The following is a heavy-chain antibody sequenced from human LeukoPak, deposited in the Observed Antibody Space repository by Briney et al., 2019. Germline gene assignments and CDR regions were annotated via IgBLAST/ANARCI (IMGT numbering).Heavy chain of an antibody. J-gene: IGHJ4*02. D-gene: IGHD5-18*01. CDR2: IGNTET. CDR3: AKDWIQFNRVFDCFDS. CDR1: GFPFETNA. V-gene: IGHV3-23*01. Sequence: GGSLRLSCATSGFPFETNAMSWVHQAPGKGLEWVATIGNTETFYADSVTGRFTISRDNSKNTVNLQMNRLRVEDTAIYYCAKDWIQFNRVFDCFDSWGQGTLVTVSS.